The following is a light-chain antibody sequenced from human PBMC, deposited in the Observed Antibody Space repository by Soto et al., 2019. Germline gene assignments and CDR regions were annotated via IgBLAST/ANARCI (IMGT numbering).Light chain of an antibody. CDR2: KAS. CDR3: QQYDSYPWT. J-gene: IGKJ1*01. Sequence: EIQMTQSPSTLSASVGDRVTITCRASQTISSWLAWYHQKPGKAPKLLIFKASSLQTGVPSKFSGSGSGTEFTLTISSLQPDDFATYYCQQYDSYPWTFGQGTKVDIK. V-gene: IGKV1-5*03. CDR1: QTISSW.